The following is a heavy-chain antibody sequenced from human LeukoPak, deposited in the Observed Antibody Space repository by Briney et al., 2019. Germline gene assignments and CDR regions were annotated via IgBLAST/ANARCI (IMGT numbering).Heavy chain of an antibody. J-gene: IGHJ3*02. V-gene: IGHV4-30-4*01. CDR3: ARADYGGKDAFDI. D-gene: IGHD4-23*01. Sequence: PSETLSLTCTVSGGSISSGDYYWSWSRQPPGKGLEWIGYIYYSGSTYYNPSLKSRGTISVDTSKNQSSMKLSSVTAADTAVYYCARADYGGKDAFDIWGQGTMVTVSS. CDR1: GGSISSGDYY. CDR2: IYYSGST.